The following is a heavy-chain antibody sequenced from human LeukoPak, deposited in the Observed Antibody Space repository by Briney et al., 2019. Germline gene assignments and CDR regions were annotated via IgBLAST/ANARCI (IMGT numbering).Heavy chain of an antibody. CDR2: ISYDGSNK. V-gene: IGHV3-30-3*02. J-gene: IGHJ4*02. Sequence: GGSLRLSCAASGFTFSSYAMHWVRQAPGKGLEWVAVISYDGSNKYYADSVKGRFTISRDNSKNTLYLQMNSLRAEDTAVYYCAKEYYDFWSGYFYYFDYWGQGTLVTVSS. CDR1: GFTFSSYA. D-gene: IGHD3-3*01. CDR3: AKEYYDFWSGYFYYFDY.